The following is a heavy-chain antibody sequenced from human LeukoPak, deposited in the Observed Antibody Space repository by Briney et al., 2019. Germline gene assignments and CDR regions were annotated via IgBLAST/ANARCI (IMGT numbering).Heavy chain of an antibody. V-gene: IGHV3-21*01. D-gene: IGHD2-2*01. Sequence: KPGGPLRLSSAASRFTFSTYSMNWVRQAPGKGLEWVSCITGSSSYIYYADSVKGRFTISRDNAKNSLYLQMNSLRAEDTAVYYFARAGAAWSTVVPAHPGGYWGQGTLVTVSS. CDR1: RFTFSTYS. J-gene: IGHJ4*02. CDR2: ITGSSSYI. CDR3: ARAGAAWSTVVPAHPGGY.